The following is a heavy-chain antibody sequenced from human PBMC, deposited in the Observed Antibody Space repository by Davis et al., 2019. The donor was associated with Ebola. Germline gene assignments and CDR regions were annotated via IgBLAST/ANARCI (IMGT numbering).Heavy chain of an antibody. CDR2: IYYSGST. CDR3: ARRVGYCSSTSCQNYYGMDV. V-gene: IGHV4-39*01. J-gene: IGHJ6*02. Sequence: MPSETLSLTCTVSGGSISSSSYYWGWIRQPPGKGLEWIGSIYYSGSTYYNPSLKSRVTISVDTSKNPFSLKLSSVTAADTAVYYCARRVGYCSSTSCQNYYGMDVWGQGTTVTVSS. CDR1: GGSISSSSYY. D-gene: IGHD2-2*01.